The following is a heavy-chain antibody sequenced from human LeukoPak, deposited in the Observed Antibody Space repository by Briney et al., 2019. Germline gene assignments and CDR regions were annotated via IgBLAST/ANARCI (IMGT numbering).Heavy chain of an antibody. CDR3: ARVRLRYFETDAFDI. D-gene: IGHD3-9*01. Sequence: ASVKVSCKASGYTFTGYYMHWVRQAPGQGLEWVGWINPNSGGTNYAQKFQGRVTMTRDTSISTAYMELSRLRSDDTAVYYCARVRLRYFETDAFDIWGQGTMVTVSS. CDR2: INPNSGGT. CDR1: GYTFTGYY. J-gene: IGHJ3*02. V-gene: IGHV1-2*02.